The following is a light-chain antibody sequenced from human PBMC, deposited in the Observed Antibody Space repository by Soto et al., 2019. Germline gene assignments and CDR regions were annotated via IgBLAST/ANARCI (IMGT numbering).Light chain of an antibody. V-gene: IGLV2-14*01. CDR3: SSYTSSSTRV. J-gene: IGLJ2*01. Sequence: QSVLTQPASVSGSPGQSITISCTGTSSDVGGYNYVSWYQQHPCKAPKLMIYDVSNRPSGVSNRFSGSKSGNPASLTISGLKAEDEADYYCSSYTSSSTRVFGGGTKLTVL. CDR1: SSDVGGYNY. CDR2: DVS.